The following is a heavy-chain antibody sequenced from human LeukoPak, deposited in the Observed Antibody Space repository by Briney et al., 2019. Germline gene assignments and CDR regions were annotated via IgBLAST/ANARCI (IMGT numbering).Heavy chain of an antibody. CDR1: GYSISSGYY. CDR3: ARVVVLMGYYYMDV. CDR2: IYHSGST. V-gene: IGHV4-38-2*02. D-gene: IGHD2-8*01. J-gene: IGHJ6*03. Sequence: PSETLSLTCTVSGYSISSGYYWGRIRQPPGKGREWIGNIYHSGSTYYNASLKSRVTISVDTSKNQFSLKMSSVTAADTAVYYCARVVVLMGYYYMDVWDKGTTVTVSS.